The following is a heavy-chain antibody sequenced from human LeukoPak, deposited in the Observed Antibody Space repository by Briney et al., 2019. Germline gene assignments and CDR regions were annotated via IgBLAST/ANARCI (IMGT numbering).Heavy chain of an antibody. J-gene: IGHJ6*02. CDR1: GYTFTSYY. CDR3: ARDSPTTVVTRDYYYGMDV. CDR2: ISAYNGNT. Sequence: ASVKVSCKASGYTFTSYYMHWVRQAPGQGLEWMGWISAYNGNTNYAQKLQGRVTMTTDTSTSTAYMELRSLRSDDTAVYYCARDSPTTVVTRDYYYGMDVWGQGTTVTVSS. D-gene: IGHD4-23*01. V-gene: IGHV1-18*04.